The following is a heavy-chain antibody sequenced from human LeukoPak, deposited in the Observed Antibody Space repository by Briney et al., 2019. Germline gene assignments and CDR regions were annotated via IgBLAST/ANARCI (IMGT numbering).Heavy chain of an antibody. Sequence: GASVKVSCKASGGTFSNYAISWVRQAPGQGLEWTGGIIPIFRTANYAQKFQGRAMITADESTSTAYMELSSLRSKDTAVYYCARGYSGYDYGLWYYFDSWGQGTLVTVSS. CDR2: IIPIFRTA. D-gene: IGHD5-12*01. CDR1: GGTFSNYA. V-gene: IGHV1-69*13. J-gene: IGHJ4*02. CDR3: ARGYSGYDYGLWYYFDS.